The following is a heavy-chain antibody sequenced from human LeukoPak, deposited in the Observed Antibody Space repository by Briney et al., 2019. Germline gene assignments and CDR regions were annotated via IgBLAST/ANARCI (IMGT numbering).Heavy chain of an antibody. J-gene: IGHJ5*02. V-gene: IGHV1-18*01. Sequence: GASVKVSCKASGSTFTSYDISWVRQAPGQGLELMGWISAYNGNTNYAQKVQGRVTMTTDTSTSTTYMELRSMRSDDTAVYYCARALNARAVAGTTDWFDPWGQGTLVTVSS. CDR3: ARALNARAVAGTTDWFDP. D-gene: IGHD6-19*01. CDR2: ISAYNGNT. CDR1: GSTFTSYD.